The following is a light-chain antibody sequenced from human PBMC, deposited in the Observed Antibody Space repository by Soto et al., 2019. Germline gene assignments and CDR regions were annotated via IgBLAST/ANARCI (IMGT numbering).Light chain of an antibody. V-gene: IGLV7-46*01. J-gene: IGLJ3*02. CDR3: LLSYSGARV. CDR1: TGAVTSGHY. CDR2: NTS. Sequence: QAVVTQEPSLTVSPGCTVTLTCGSSTGAVTSGHYPYWFQQKPGQAPRTLVYNTSDKHSWAPARFSGSLLGGKAALTLSGAQPEDEAAYYCLLSYSGARVFGGGTKVTVL.